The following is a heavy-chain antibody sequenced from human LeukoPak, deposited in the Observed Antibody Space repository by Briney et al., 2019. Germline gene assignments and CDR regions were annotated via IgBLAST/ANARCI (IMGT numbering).Heavy chain of an antibody. CDR1: GGSVSDYS. J-gene: IGHJ4*02. V-gene: IGHV4-59*02. CDR3: ASRKLGNDY. D-gene: IGHD1-1*01. CDR2: IYDTGT. Sequence: SETLSLTCTVSGGSVSDYSWSWIRQSPGKGLEWISYIYDTGTTYNPSLKSRVAISADTSKSQFSMKLTSVTAADTAVYYCASRKLGNDYWGQGTLVTVSS.